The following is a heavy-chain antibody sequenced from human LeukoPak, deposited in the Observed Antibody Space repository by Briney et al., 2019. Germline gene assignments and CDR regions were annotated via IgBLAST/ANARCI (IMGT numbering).Heavy chain of an antibody. J-gene: IGHJ6*02. D-gene: IGHD6-13*01. V-gene: IGHV1-2*06. Sequence: ASVKVSRKASGYTFTGYYMHWVRQAPGQGLEWMGRINPNSGGTNYAQKFQGRVTMTRDTSISTAYMELSRLRSDDTAVYYCARGDSSWEDYYYYGMDVWGQGTTVTVSS. CDR2: INPNSGGT. CDR3: ARGDSSWEDYYYYGMDV. CDR1: GYTFTGYY.